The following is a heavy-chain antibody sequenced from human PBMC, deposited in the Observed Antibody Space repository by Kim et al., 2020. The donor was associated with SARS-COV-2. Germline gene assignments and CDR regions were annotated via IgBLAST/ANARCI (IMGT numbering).Heavy chain of an antibody. CDR2: IYYSGST. D-gene: IGHD3-10*01. CDR3: ARAPNYGSGSHWFDP. J-gene: IGHJ5*02. Sequence: SETLSLTCTVSGGSISSGGYYWSWIRQHPGKGLEWIGYIYYSGSTYYNPSLKSRVTISVDTSKNQFSLKLSSVTAADTAVYYCARAPNYGSGSHWFDPWGQGTLVTVSS. CDR1: GGSISSGGYY. V-gene: IGHV4-31*03.